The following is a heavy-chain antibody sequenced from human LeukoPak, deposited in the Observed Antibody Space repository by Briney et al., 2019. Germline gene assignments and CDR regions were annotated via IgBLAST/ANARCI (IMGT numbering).Heavy chain of an antibody. D-gene: IGHD3-10*01. Sequence: PGGSLRLSCAASGFTFSSYAMSWVRQAPGKGLEWVSFISGSGDSTYYADSVKGRFTIFRDNSKNTLSVQINSLRAEDTAVYYCAKNYYGSGSYYNGIDYWGQGTLVSVSS. CDR1: GFTFSSYA. CDR3: AKNYYGSGSYYNGIDY. CDR2: ISGSGDST. J-gene: IGHJ4*02. V-gene: IGHV3-23*01.